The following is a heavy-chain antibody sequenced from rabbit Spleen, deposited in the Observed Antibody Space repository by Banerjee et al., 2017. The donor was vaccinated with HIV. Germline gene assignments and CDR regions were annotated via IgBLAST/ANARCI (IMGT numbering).Heavy chain of an antibody. V-gene: IGHV1S40*01. CDR3: ARDLDGVIGWNFGW. Sequence: QSLEESGGGLVQPEGSLTLTCTASGFSFSSSYYMCWVRQAPGKGLEWISCIAGSSSGFTYSATWAKGRFTISKTSSTTVTLQMTSLTAADTATYFCARDLDGVIGWNFGWWGPGTLVTVS. D-gene: IGHD1-1*01. CDR1: GFSFSSSYY. CDR2: IAGSSSGFT. J-gene: IGHJ4*01.